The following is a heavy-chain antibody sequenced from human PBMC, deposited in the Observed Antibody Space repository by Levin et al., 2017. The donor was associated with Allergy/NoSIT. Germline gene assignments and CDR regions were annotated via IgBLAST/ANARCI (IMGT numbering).Heavy chain of an antibody. D-gene: IGHD5-24*01. V-gene: IGHV3-7*01. CDR3: ARQMGISFDY. Sequence: HPGGSLRLSCAASGFTFSNYWISWVRGAPGKGLEWVANIKQDGSQKYYLDSVRGRFTISRDNAENSLYLQMNSLRVEDTAVYYCARQMGISFDYWGQGSLVTVSS. CDR1: GFTFSNYW. CDR2: IKQDGSQK. J-gene: IGHJ4*02.